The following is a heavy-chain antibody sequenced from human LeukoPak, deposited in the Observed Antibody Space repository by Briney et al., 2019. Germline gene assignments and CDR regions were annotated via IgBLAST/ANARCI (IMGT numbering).Heavy chain of an antibody. CDR3: ARATPLDYYGSGSYSPFDY. D-gene: IGHD3-10*01. V-gene: IGHV1-18*01. CDR1: GYXFTSYG. CDR2: ISAYNGNT. J-gene: IGHJ4*02. Sequence: ASXXXXCKAXGYXFTSYGISWVRQAPGQGLEWMGWISAYNGNTNYAQKLQGRVTMTTDTSTSTAYMELRSLRSDDTAVYYCARATPLDYYGSGSYSPFDYWGQGTLVTVSS.